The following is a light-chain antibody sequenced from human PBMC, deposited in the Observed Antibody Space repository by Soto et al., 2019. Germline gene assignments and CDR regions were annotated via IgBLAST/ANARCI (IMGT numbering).Light chain of an antibody. V-gene: IGKV3-20*01. CDR3: QQYGSSPQT. CDR2: GAS. CDR1: QSVSSSY. Sequence: EIVLTQSPGTLSLSPGETATLSCRASQSVSSSYLAWYQQKPGQAPRLLIYGASSRATGIPDRFSGSGSGTDFTLPISRLEPEDFAVYYCQQYGSSPQTVGQGTKVDIK. J-gene: IGKJ1*01.